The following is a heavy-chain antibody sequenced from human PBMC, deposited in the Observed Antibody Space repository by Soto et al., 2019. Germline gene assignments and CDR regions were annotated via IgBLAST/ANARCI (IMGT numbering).Heavy chain of an antibody. D-gene: IGHD2-8*01. CDR1: GYPFSSYY. V-gene: IGHV1-46*01. CDR3: VGSNGAKANYYHYGLDV. CDR2: INPSGSAT. J-gene: IGHJ6*02. Sequence: QVLLEQSGAEVKKPGASIKISCKGSGYPFSSYYVHWVRQAPGQGLEWMAIINPSGSATIYAQKFQGRVSVTWETPSTGTVYMEVSSLRSEDTAVYFCVGSNGAKANYYHYGLDVWGQGTTVTVSS.